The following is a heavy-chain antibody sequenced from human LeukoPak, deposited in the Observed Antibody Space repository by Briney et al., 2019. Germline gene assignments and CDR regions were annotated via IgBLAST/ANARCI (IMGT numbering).Heavy chain of an antibody. V-gene: IGHV3-23*01. Sequence: GGSLRLSCAASGFIFSSYAMSWVRQAPGKGLEWVSTISGSGGSTYYADSVKGRFTISRDNSKNTLYLQMNSLRAEDTAVYYCARVREDITIFGVAYYYYYYMDVWGKGTTVTVSS. D-gene: IGHD3-3*01. CDR2: ISGSGGST. CDR1: GFIFSSYA. J-gene: IGHJ6*03. CDR3: ARVREDITIFGVAYYYYYYMDV.